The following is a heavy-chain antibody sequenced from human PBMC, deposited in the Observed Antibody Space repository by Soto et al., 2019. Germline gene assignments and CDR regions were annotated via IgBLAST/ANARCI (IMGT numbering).Heavy chain of an antibody. CDR1: GGFISSDSYY. Sequence: SETLSLTCTVSGGFISSDSYYWGWIRQSPEKGLEWIASISYSGSTYYNPTLKSRVTTSVDTSKNQFSLKLSSVTAADTAVYYCARNYGLVAFDIWGQGRMVT. CDR3: ARNYGLVAFDI. V-gene: IGHV4-39*07. D-gene: IGHD4-17*01. CDR2: ISYSGST. J-gene: IGHJ3*02.